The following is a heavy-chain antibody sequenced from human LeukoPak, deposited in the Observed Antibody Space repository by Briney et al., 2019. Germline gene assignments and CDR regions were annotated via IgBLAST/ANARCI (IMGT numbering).Heavy chain of an antibody. CDR1: GFTFSSYS. CDR3: ARDASGDFSGMDV. V-gene: IGHV3-21*01. Sequence: GGSLRLSCAASGFTFSSYSMNWFRKAPGKGLEWVSSISSSSSYIYYADSVKGRFTISRDNAKNSLYLQMNSLRAEDTAVYYCARDASGDFSGMDVWGKGTTVTVSS. J-gene: IGHJ6*04. D-gene: IGHD3-3*01. CDR2: ISSSSSYI.